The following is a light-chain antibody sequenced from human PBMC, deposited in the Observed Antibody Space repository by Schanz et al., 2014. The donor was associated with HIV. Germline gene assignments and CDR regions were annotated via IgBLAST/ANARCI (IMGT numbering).Light chain of an antibody. CDR2: DSR. CDR1: DSNIGSNY. CDR3: GTWDSNLNDWL. V-gene: IGLV1-51*01. J-gene: IGLJ3*02. Sequence: QSVLTQPPSVSAAPGQKVTISCSGSDSNIGSNYVAGYQQLPGTAPKLLIHDSRKRPSEIPDRFSGSKSGTSATLGITGLQTGDEADYYCGTWDSNLNDWLFGGGTKLTVL.